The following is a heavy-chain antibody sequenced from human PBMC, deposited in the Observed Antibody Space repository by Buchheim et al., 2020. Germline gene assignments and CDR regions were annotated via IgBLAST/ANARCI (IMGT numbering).Heavy chain of an antibody. CDR2: IYYSGST. Sequence: QLQLQESGPGLVKPSETLSLTCTVSGGSISSSSYYWGWIRQPPGKGLEWIGSIYYSGSTYYNPSLKSRVTISVDTSKNQFSLKLSSVTAADTAVYYCARHGDFWSGYKPMDYWGQGTL. CDR1: GGSISSSSYY. D-gene: IGHD3-3*01. J-gene: IGHJ4*02. CDR3: ARHGDFWSGYKPMDY. V-gene: IGHV4-39*01.